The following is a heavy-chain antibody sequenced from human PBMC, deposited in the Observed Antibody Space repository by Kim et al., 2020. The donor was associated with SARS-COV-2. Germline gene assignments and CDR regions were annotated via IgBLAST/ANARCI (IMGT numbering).Heavy chain of an antibody. J-gene: IGHJ4*02. D-gene: IGHD3-22*01. CDR3: ARGFRYYDSSGYYPFGW. CDR1: GYTFTGYD. Sequence: ASVKVSCKASGYTFTGYDMHWVRQAPGQGLEWMGRINPNSGGTNYAKKLQGRVTMTRDTSISTDYMEMSRQRSDDTAVYYCARGFRYYDSSGYYPFGWWGQGALVTVSS. CDR2: INPNSGGT. V-gene: IGHV1-2*06.